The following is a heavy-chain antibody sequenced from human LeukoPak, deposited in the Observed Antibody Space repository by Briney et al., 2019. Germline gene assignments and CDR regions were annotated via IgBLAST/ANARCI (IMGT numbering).Heavy chain of an antibody. V-gene: IGHV4-59*08. CDR1: GGSISSYY. J-gene: IGHJ4*02. CDR2: IYYSGST. Sequence: SETLSLTCTVSGGSISSYYWSWIRQPPETGLEWIGYIYYSGSTNYNPSLKSRVTISVDTSKNQFSLKLSSVTAADTAVYYCARLTRDGYNSNFDYWGQGTLVTVSS. CDR3: ARLTRDGYNSNFDY. D-gene: IGHD5-24*01.